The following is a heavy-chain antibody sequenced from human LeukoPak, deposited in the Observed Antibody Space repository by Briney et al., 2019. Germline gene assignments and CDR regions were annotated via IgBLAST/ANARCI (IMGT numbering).Heavy chain of an antibody. V-gene: IGHV3-13*01. Sequence: QPGGSLRLSCAASGFTFSSYDMHWVRHATGKGLEWVSAIGTAGDTYYPGSVKGRFTISRENAKNSLYLQMNSLRAGDTAVYYCARVRYSSSSGEVSGYYYYYYMDVWGKGTTVTVSS. CDR1: GFTFSSYD. CDR3: ARVRYSSSSGEVSGYYYYYYMDV. J-gene: IGHJ6*03. D-gene: IGHD6-6*01. CDR2: IGTAGDT.